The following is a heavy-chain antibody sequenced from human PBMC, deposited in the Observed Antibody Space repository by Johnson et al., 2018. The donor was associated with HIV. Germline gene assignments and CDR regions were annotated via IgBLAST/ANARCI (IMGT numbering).Heavy chain of an antibody. CDR2: ICSSGSTI. CDR3: VGGSPDDAFDI. Sequence: QVLLLESGGDLVKPGGSLRLSCGASEFILSDYYISWVRQAPEKGLEWVSYICSSGSTIYYADSVKGRFTISRDNAKNSLYLEMNSLRAEDTAVYYCVGGSPDDAFDIWGQGTMVTVSS. CDR1: EFILSDYY. J-gene: IGHJ3*02. V-gene: IGHV3-11*01. D-gene: IGHD3-16*01.